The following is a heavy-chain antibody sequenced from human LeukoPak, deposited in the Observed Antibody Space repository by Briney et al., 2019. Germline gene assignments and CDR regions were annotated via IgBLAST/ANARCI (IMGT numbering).Heavy chain of an antibody. CDR1: GFTISYNY. D-gene: IGHD1-26*01. Sequence: TGGSLRLSCAASGFTISYNYMSWVRQAPGKGLEWVSVIYCAGSTYYADSVKGRFTISRDNTKNTLYLQMNSLRAEDTAVYYCARWESPAYWGQGTVVTVSS. CDR2: IYCAGST. CDR3: ARWESPAY. V-gene: IGHV3-66*01. J-gene: IGHJ4*02.